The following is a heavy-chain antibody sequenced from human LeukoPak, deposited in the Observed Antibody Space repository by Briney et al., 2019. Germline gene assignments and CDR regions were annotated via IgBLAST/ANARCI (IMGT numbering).Heavy chain of an antibody. CDR1: GFTFSTYA. Sequence: GGSLRLSCAASGFTFSTYAIHWVRQAPGKGLEWVAVISYDGSNKYYADSVKGRFTISRDNSKNTLYLQMNSLRADDTAVYYCARGGNYDILTGYYSTLYYFDYWGQGTLVTVSS. D-gene: IGHD3-9*01. CDR3: ARGGNYDILTGYYSTLYYFDY. CDR2: ISYDGSNK. V-gene: IGHV3-30-3*01. J-gene: IGHJ4*02.